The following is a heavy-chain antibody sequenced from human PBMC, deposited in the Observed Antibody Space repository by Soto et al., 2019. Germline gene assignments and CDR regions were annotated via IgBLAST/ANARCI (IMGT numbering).Heavy chain of an antibody. V-gene: IGHV3-23*01. CDR2: TPGSGGSS. CDR3: ARGGTTGWFYFDF. Sequence: PGGSLRLSCAASGFTFKSYAMNWVRQAPGKGLEWAASTPGSGGSSYYADSVKGRFTISRDNSKNTLYLDLNSLKAEDTAMYYCARGGTTGWFYFDFWGQGTQVTVSS. J-gene: IGHJ4*02. D-gene: IGHD1-7*01. CDR1: GFTFKSYA.